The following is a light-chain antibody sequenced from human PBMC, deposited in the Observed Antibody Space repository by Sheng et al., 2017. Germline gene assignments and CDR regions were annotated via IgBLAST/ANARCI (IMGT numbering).Light chain of an antibody. V-gene: IGKV3-20*01. CDR1: QSVSDNF. CDR3: QQFGSSRYT. Sequence: EVVLTQSPGTLSLSPGERATLSCRASQSVSDNFLAWYQRRPGQAPRLLIYETSTRATGIPDRFSGSGSGTEFTLTVSRLEPEDFAVYYCQQFGSSRYTFGQGTKLEIK. CDR2: ETS. J-gene: IGKJ2*01.